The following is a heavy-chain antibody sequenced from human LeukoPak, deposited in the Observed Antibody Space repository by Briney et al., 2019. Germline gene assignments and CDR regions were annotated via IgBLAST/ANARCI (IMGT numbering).Heavy chain of an antibody. D-gene: IGHD3-22*01. Sequence: PGGSLRLSCAASGFTFNSYWMHWVRQAPGKGLVWVSRITSDGSSTSYADSVKGRFTISRDNAKNTLYLQMNSLRAEDTTVYYCARYDYYDSSGYKIAEYFQHWGQGTLVTVSS. J-gene: IGHJ1*01. CDR1: GFTFNSYW. CDR3: ARYDYYDSSGYKIAEYFQH. CDR2: ITSDGSST. V-gene: IGHV3-74*01.